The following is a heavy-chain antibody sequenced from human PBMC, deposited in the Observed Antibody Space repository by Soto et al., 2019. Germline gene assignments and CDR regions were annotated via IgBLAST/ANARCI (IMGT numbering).Heavy chain of an antibody. CDR1: GYTFTSYG. CDR2: IIAYNGNT. V-gene: IGHV1-18*04. CDR3: ARVSIQLWLNDY. D-gene: IGHD5-18*01. J-gene: IGHJ4*02. Sequence: GASVKVSCKASGYTFTSYGISWVLQAPGQGLEWMGWIIAYNGNTNYAQKLQGRVTMTTDTSTSTAYMELRSLRSDDTAVYYCARVSIQLWLNDYWGQGTLVTVS.